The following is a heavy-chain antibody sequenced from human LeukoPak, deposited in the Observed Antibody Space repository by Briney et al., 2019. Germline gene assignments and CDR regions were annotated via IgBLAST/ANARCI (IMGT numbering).Heavy chain of an antibody. D-gene: IGHD1-26*01. CDR3: ARVRGSYSLDY. CDR1: GFTFSSYS. Sequence: PGGSLRLSCAASGFTFSSYSMNWVRQAPGKGLEWVSYISSSSSTIYYADSVKGRFTISRDNAKKSLYLQMSSLRAEDTAVYYCARVRGSYSLDYWGQGTLVTVSS. CDR2: ISSSSSTI. J-gene: IGHJ4*02. V-gene: IGHV3-48*04.